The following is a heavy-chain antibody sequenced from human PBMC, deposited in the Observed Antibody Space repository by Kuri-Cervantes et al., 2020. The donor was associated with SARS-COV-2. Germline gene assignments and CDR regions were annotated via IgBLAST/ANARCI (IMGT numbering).Heavy chain of an antibody. CDR3: DVQYRCYDLILRVAWSVYGMDV. Sequence: SETLSLTCAVSGGSISSGGYSRSWIRQPPGKGLEWIGYTYHNGNTRYNPSLKSRVTISVDTSKNQFSLKLSSVNAADTGVYCCDVQYRCYDLILRVAWSVYGMDVWGQGTTVTVSS. J-gene: IGHJ6*02. D-gene: IGHD5-12*01. CDR1: GGSISSGGYS. V-gene: IGHV4-30-2*01. CDR2: TYHNGNT.